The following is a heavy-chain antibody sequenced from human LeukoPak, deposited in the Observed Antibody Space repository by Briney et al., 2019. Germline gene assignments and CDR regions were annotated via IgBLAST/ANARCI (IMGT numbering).Heavy chain of an antibody. CDR2: ISWNSGSI. V-gene: IGHV3-9*01. Sequence: GGSLRLSCAASGFTFTNDFMTWVRQAPGKGLEWVSGISWNSGSIGYADSVKDRFTISRDNAKNSLYLQMNSLRAEDTAVYYCARPYDILTGYYTPDAFDIWGQGTMVTVSS. CDR1: GFTFTNDF. CDR3: ARPYDILTGYYTPDAFDI. J-gene: IGHJ3*02. D-gene: IGHD3-9*01.